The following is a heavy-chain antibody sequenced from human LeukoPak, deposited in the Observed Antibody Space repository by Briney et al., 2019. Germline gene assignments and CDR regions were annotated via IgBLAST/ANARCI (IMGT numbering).Heavy chain of an antibody. CDR1: GFTFSSSG. CDR3: AKGYYGSGTYGWFDP. J-gene: IGHJ5*02. D-gene: IGHD3-10*01. V-gene: IGHV3-23*01. CDR2: ISASGDNT. Sequence: GGSLRLSCAASGFTFSSSGMSWVRQAPGKGLEWVSTISASGDNTYYADSVKGRFTISRDNSKKKLYLRMNSLRAEDTAVYYCAKGYYGSGTYGWFDPWGQGTLVTVSS.